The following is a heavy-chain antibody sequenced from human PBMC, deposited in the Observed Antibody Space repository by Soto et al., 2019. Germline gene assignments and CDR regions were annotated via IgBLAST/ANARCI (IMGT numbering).Heavy chain of an antibody. D-gene: IGHD6-19*01. V-gene: IGHV3-53*02. Sequence: EVQLVETGGGLIQPGGSLRLSCAVSGFTVSSNYMSWVRQAPGKGLGWVSVIYSGGRTYYADSAKGRFTISRDNSKNPLSLQMNSLRVEDPAVYYCARVYSSGWYRDYYYGMDVWGQGTTVTVSS. CDR3: ARVYSSGWYRDYYYGMDV. CDR1: GFTVSSNY. CDR2: IYSGGRT. J-gene: IGHJ6*02.